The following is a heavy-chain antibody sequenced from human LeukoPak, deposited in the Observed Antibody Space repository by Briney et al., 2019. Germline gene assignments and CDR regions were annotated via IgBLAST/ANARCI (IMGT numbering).Heavy chain of an antibody. J-gene: IGHJ3*02. V-gene: IGHV4-4*02. D-gene: IGHD5-24*01. Sequence: SGTLSLTCAVSGGSISSSNWWSWVRQPPGKGLEWIGEIYHSGSTNYNPSLKSRVTISVDKSKNQFSLKLTSVTAADTAVYYCARDRDDYKGHDGFDIWGQGTMVTVSS. CDR2: IYHSGST. CDR1: GGSISSSNW. CDR3: ARDRDDYKGHDGFDI.